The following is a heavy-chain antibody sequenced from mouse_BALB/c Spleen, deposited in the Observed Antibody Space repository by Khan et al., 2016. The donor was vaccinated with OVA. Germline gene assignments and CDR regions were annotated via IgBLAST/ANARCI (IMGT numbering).Heavy chain of an antibody. Sequence: QMQLEESGSELARPGASVKMSCKASGYTFTSYTMHWVKQRPGQGLEWIGYINPSNGYTNYNQKFKDKATLNADKSSSTAYMQLSSLTSEDSAVYYCARERAYYRYDGWFAFWGQGTLVTVSA. CDR3: ARERAYYRYDGWFAF. D-gene: IGHD2-14*01. J-gene: IGHJ3*01. CDR2: INPSNGYT. CDR1: GYTFTSYT. V-gene: IGHV1-4*01.